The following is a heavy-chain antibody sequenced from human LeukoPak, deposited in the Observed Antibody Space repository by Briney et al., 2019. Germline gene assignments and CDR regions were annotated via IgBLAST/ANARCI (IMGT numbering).Heavy chain of an antibody. CDR2: INPSGGST. D-gene: IGHD2-2*01. Sequence: WASVKVSCKASGYTFTSYYMHWVRQAPGQGLEWMGIINPSGGSTSYAQKFQGRVTMTRDTSTSTVYMELSSLRAEDTAVYYCAKARPRIVVVPAAKYYFDYWGQGTLVTVSS. CDR3: AKARPRIVVVPAAKYYFDY. V-gene: IGHV1-46*01. J-gene: IGHJ4*02. CDR1: GYTFTSYY.